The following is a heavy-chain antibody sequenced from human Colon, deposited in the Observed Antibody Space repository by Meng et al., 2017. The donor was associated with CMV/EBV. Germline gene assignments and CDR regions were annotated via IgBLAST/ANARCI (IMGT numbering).Heavy chain of an antibody. CDR1: GFTFTDYW. D-gene: IGHD3-22*01. CDR3: ARATYYYDDSGFGY. Sequence: GGSLRLSCAASGFTFTDYWMHWVRQAPGKGLEWVSHIKTDGTITTYADSVEGRFTISRDNAKNTLYLQMNSLRVEDTAVYYCARATYYYDDSGFGYWGQGTLVTVSS. J-gene: IGHJ4*02. CDR2: IKTDGTIT. V-gene: IGHV3-74*01.